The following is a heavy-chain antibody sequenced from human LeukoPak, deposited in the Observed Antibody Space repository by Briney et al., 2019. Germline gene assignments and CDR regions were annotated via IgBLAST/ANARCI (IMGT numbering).Heavy chain of an antibody. V-gene: IGHV3-21*04. CDR1: GFTFSRYS. CDR2: ISSTSSYI. Sequence: GGSLRLSCAASGFTFSRYSMNWVRQAPGKGLEWVSTISSTSSYIYHADSVKGRFTISRDYSKNTLYLQMNSLRAEDTAVYYCANFHCSSTSCHLSGYFQHWGQGTLVTVSS. J-gene: IGHJ1*01. CDR3: ANFHCSSTSCHLSGYFQH. D-gene: IGHD2-2*01.